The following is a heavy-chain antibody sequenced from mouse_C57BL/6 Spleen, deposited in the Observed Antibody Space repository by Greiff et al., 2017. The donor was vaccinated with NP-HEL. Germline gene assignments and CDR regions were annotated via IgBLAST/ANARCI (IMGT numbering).Heavy chain of an antibody. D-gene: IGHD1-1*01. V-gene: IGHV5-6*02. CDR2: ISSGGSYT. Sequence: EVKLVESGGDLVKPGGSLKLSCAASGFTFSSYGMSWVRQTPDQRLEWVATISSGGSYTYYPDSVKGRVTISRDKAKNTLYLQMSSLKSEDTAMYYCERQGITTGGYAMDYWGQGTSVTVAS. J-gene: IGHJ4*01. CDR1: GFTFSSYG. CDR3: ERQGITTGGYAMDY.